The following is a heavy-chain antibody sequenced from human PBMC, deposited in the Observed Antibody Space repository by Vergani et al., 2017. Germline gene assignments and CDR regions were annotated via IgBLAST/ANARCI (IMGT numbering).Heavy chain of an antibody. CDR1: GYSFGSYG. J-gene: IGHJ4*02. CDR3: VKDRGASIGFDD. D-gene: IGHD2-2*01. Sequence: QVQLVESGGGVVQPGGSLRLSRAASGYSFGSYGMHWVRVRQAPGKGLEWLAYLRYDGTTKQYADSVKGRFTISRDNSKNMLYLQMDSLRPEDTAMFYCVKDRGASIGFDDWGQGTQVTVSS. V-gene: IGHV3-30*02. CDR2: LRYDGTTK.